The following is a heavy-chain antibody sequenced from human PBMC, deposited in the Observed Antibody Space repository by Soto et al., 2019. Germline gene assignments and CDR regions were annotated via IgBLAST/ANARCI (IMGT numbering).Heavy chain of an antibody. CDR2: INHSGST. D-gene: IGHD3-16*01. J-gene: IGHJ3*02. CDR3: WRGAGNSRLIAFDI. Sequence: QVQLQQWGAGLLKPSETLSLTCAVYGGSFSGYYWSWIRQPPGKGLEWIGEINHSGSTNYNPSIKSRVTISVDTSKNQFPLKLSYVIAADTAVYYCWRGAGNSRLIAFDIWGQGTMVTVSS. V-gene: IGHV4-34*01. CDR1: GGSFSGYY.